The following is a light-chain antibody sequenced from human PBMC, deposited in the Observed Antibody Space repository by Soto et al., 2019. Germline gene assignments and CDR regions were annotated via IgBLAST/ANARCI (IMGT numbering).Light chain of an antibody. CDR1: QSVSSN. V-gene: IGKV3-15*01. J-gene: IGKJ1*01. CDR2: GAS. Sequence: EIVMTQSPATLSVSPGERATLSCRASQSVSSNLAWYQQKPGQAPRLLIYGASTRATGIPAMFSCSGSGTEFTLTISSLQSEDFAVYYCQQYNNWWTFGQGTKVEIK. CDR3: QQYNNWWT.